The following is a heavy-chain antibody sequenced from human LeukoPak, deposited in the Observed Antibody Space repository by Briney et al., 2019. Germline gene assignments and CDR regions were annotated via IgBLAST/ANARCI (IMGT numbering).Heavy chain of an antibody. CDR1: GYTFADYY. Sequence: GASVKVSCRASGYTFADYYLHWVRQAPGQGLEWMGRINPNSGDTSYAQKFQGRVTMTRDTSISTAYMELSRLRYDDTAVYYCARGEWLLHYWGQGTLVTVSS. CDR3: ARGEWLLHY. V-gene: IGHV1-2*06. J-gene: IGHJ4*02. CDR2: INPNSGDT. D-gene: IGHD3-3*01.